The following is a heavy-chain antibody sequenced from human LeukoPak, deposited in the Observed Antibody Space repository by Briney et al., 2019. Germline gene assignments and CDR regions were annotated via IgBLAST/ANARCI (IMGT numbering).Heavy chain of an antibody. CDR1: GFTFSIYT. D-gene: IGHD3-22*01. Sequence: GGSLRLSCSASGFTFSIYTMHWVRQAPGKGLEYVSGISDDGGSTYYADSVKDRFIISRDNSKNTLYLQMSSLTPEDTAVYYCARLGYYYDSGGYYSRHWGQGTLVTASS. CDR3: ARLGYYYDSGGYYSRH. J-gene: IGHJ1*01. CDR2: ISDDGGST. V-gene: IGHV3-64D*06.